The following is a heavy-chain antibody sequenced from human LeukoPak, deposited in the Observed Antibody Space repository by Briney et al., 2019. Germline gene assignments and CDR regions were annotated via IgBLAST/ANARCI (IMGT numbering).Heavy chain of an antibody. CDR1: GFTFSSYS. J-gene: IGHJ4*02. Sequence: GGSLRLSCAASGFTFSSYSMNWVRQAPGKGLEWVSSISSSSSYIYYADSVKGRFTISRGNAKNSLYLQMNSLRAEDTAVYYCAREDHSGYDYYFDYWGQGTLVTVSS. V-gene: IGHV3-21*01. CDR2: ISSSSSYI. CDR3: AREDHSGYDYYFDY. D-gene: IGHD5-12*01.